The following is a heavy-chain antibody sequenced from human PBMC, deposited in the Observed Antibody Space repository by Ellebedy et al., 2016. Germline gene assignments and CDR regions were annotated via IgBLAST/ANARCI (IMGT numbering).Heavy chain of an antibody. V-gene: IGHV3-23*01. CDR1: GFTFSSYA. CDR2: TSGSGGST. D-gene: IGHD3-22*01. Sequence: GESLKISCAASGFTFSSYAMSWVRQAPGKGLEWVSATSGSGGSTYYADSVKGRFTISRDNSKNTLYLQMNSLRAEDTAVYYCARDRGTTMIVSDYWGQGTLVTVSS. J-gene: IGHJ4*02. CDR3: ARDRGTTMIVSDY.